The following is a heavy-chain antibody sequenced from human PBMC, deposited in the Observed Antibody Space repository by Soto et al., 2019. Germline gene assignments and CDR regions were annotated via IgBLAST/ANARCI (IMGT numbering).Heavy chain of an antibody. J-gene: IGHJ4*02. CDR3: ASCFDATGYYYFTY. D-gene: IGHD3-9*01. V-gene: IGHV3-48*03. CDR1: GFTFSSYE. CDR2: ISSSGSTI. Sequence: PGWSLRLSCAASGFTFSSYEMNWVRQAPGKGLEWIAYISSSGSTIYYADSVKGRFTISRDNAKKSLYLQMNSLGAEDTAVYYCASCFDATGYYYFTYWGQGTPVTVSS.